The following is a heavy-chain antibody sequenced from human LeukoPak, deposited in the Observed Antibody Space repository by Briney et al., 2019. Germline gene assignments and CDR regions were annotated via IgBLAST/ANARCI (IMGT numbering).Heavy chain of an antibody. Sequence: SETLSLTCTVSGGSISSSSYFWSWIRQPPGKGLEWIGEISHSGSTTYNPSLRSRVTISGDTSKKQFSLKLSSVTAADTAVYYCVTYYYGSSAPKRNYWGQGILVTVSS. J-gene: IGHJ4*02. D-gene: IGHD3-22*01. CDR1: GGSISSSSYF. CDR2: ISHSGST. CDR3: VTYYYGSSAPKRNY. V-gene: IGHV4-39*07.